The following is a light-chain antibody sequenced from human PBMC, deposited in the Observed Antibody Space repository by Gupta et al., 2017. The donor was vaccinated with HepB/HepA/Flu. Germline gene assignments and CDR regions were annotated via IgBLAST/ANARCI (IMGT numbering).Light chain of an antibody. Sequence: ELVLTQSPGTLSSSPGERATLSCRAGQSVSSSYLAWYQQKPGQAPRLLIYGASSRAPGIPDRFSGSGSGTDFTLTISRLGPEDFAVYYCQQYGSSWTFDQGTKVEIK. CDR2: GAS. CDR3: QQYGSSWT. CDR1: QSVSSSY. V-gene: IGKV3-20*01. J-gene: IGKJ1*01.